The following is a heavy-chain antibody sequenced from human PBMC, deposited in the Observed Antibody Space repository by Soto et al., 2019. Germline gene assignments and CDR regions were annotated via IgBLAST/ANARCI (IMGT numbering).Heavy chain of an antibody. CDR3: ARDFQAVAGLYNWFDP. J-gene: IGHJ5*02. CDR2: ISAYNGNT. D-gene: IGHD6-19*01. CDR1: GYTFTSYG. V-gene: IGHV1-18*01. Sequence: ASVKVSCKASGYTFTSYGISWVRQAPGQGLEWMGWISAYNGNTNYAQKLQGGVTMTTDASTSTAYMGLRSLRSDDTAVYYCARDFQAVAGLYNWFDPWGQGTLVTVSS.